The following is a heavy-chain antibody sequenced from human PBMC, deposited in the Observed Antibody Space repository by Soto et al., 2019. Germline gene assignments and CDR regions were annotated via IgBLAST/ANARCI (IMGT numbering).Heavy chain of an antibody. V-gene: IGHV3-48*02. CDR1: GFTFSSYS. J-gene: IGHJ5*02. Sequence: EVQLVESGGGLVQPGGSLRLSCAASGFTFSSYSMNWVRQAPGKGLEWVSYISSSSSTIYYADSVKGRFTISRDNAKNSRYLQMNSLRDEDTAVYYGVGAVAGNWFDPWGQGTLVTVSS. D-gene: IGHD6-19*01. CDR2: ISSSSSTI. CDR3: VGAVAGNWFDP.